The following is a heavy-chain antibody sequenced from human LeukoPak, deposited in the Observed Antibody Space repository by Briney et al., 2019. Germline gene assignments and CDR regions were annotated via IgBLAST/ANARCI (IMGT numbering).Heavy chain of an antibody. Sequence: SQTLSLTCAVSGGSISSGGYSWSWIRQPPGKGLEWIGEINHSGSTNYNPSLKSRVTISVDTSKNQFSLKLSSVTAADTAVYYCARAVAGTEFDYWGQGTLVTVSS. CDR3: ARAVAGTEFDY. CDR1: GGSISSGGYS. CDR2: INHSGST. J-gene: IGHJ4*02. V-gene: IGHV4-30-2*01. D-gene: IGHD6-19*01.